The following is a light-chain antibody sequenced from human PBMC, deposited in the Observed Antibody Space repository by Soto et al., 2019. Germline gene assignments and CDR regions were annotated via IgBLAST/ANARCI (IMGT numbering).Light chain of an antibody. V-gene: IGKV1-8*01. CDR1: QGISSY. CDR3: QQYYSDSFT. J-gene: IGKJ3*01. Sequence: AIRMTQSPSSLSASTGDRVTITCRASQGISSYLAWYQQKPWKAPKLLIYAASTLQSGVPSRFSGSGSGTDFTLTISCLQSEDFATYYCQQYYSDSFTFGPGTKVDIK. CDR2: AAS.